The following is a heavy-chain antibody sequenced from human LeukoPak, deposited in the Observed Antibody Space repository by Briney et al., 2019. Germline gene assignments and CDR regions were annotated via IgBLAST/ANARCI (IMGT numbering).Heavy chain of an antibody. D-gene: IGHD3-9*01. CDR3: AKWGDYDILTGYYVSDF. Sequence: GGSLRLSCAASGFIFRNYAMSWVRQAPGKGLEWVSAITGSGDTTYYADSVKGRFTVSRDNSKNTMYVEMNTLRAEDTAVYYCAKWGDYDILTGYYVSDFWGQGTLVTVSS. J-gene: IGHJ4*02. CDR1: GFIFRNYA. V-gene: IGHV3-23*01. CDR2: ITGSGDTT.